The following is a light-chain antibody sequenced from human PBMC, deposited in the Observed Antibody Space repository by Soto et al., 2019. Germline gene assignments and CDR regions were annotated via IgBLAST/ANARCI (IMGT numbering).Light chain of an antibody. CDR1: SSDIGRYKF. Sequence: QSVLTQPASMSGSPGQSITISCTGTSSDIGRYKFVSWYQHHPGKAPKLIIYEATKRPSGVPYRFSGSKSGNTASLTISGLQAEDEADYYCTSYTITSPYVFGSGTKVTVL. CDR2: EAT. V-gene: IGLV2-14*01. J-gene: IGLJ1*01. CDR3: TSYTITSPYV.